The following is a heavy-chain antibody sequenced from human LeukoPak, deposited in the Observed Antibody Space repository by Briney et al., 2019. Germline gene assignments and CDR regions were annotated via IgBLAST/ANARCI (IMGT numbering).Heavy chain of an antibody. CDR2: IKEDGSEI. D-gene: IGHD6-13*01. J-gene: IGHJ1*01. Sequence: GGSLRLSCAASGFTFSDYWMSWVRQAPGKGLAWVANIKEDGSEISYVHSVKGRFTISRDNARNSLYLQMNSLRDEDTAVYSCAREKYVAGEFFQHWGQGTLVTVSS. V-gene: IGHV3-7*01. CDR1: GFTFSDYW. CDR3: AREKYVAGEFFQH.